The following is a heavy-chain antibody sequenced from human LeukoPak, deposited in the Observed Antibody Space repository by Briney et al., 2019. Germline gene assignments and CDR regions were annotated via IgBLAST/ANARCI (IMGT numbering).Heavy chain of an antibody. J-gene: IGHJ6*02. D-gene: IGHD3-10*01. Sequence: GGSLRLSCAASGFIFSNNAMSWVRQAPGKGLEWVSSISNNGGVTYYVDSVKGRFTLSRDNSKNTLYLQMNSLRAEDTAVYYCAKDPSRDGYDYYYGMDVWGQGTTVTVSS. CDR1: GFIFSNNA. CDR3: AKDPSRDGYDYYYGMDV. CDR2: ISNNGGVT. V-gene: IGHV3-23*01.